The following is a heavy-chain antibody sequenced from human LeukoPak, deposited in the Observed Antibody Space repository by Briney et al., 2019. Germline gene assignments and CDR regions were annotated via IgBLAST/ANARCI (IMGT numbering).Heavy chain of an antibody. V-gene: IGHV4-4*02. CDR2: VHLSGAS. CDR3: ARESGAFSPFGF. D-gene: IGHD1-26*01. J-gene: IGHJ4*02. Sequence: SGTLSLTCAVSGGSILSTNWWSWVRQPPGRGLEWIGEVHLSGASNYNPSLRSRVNMSIDKSRNQLSLELTSVTAADTAIYYCARESGAFSPFGFWGQGTLVTVSS. CDR1: GGSILSTNW.